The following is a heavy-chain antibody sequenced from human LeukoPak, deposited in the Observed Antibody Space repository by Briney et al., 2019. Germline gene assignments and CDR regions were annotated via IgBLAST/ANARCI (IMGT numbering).Heavy chain of an antibody. CDR2: INHSGST. V-gene: IGHV4-34*08. D-gene: IGHD6-13*01. Sequence: SETLCLSCAAYGVTFSGYYWSWTRQAPGKGLEWIGEINHSGSTNYNPSLKSRVTISVDTSKNQFSLKLSSVTAADTAVYYCALGIAAADNWFDPWGQGTLVTVSS. J-gene: IGHJ5*02. CDR3: ALGIAAADNWFDP. CDR1: GVTFSGYY.